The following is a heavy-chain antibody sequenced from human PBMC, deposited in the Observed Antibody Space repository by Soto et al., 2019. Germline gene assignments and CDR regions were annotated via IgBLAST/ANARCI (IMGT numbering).Heavy chain of an antibody. CDR3: TTDSPSYYYDSSGYYTSAFDY. CDR1: GFTFSNAW. V-gene: IGHV3-15*01. Sequence: EVQLVESGGGLVKPGGSLRLSCAASGFTFSNAWMSWVRQAPGKGLEWVGRIKSKTDGGTTDYAAPVKGRFTISREDTKNALYLQMNSLKTEDTAVYYCTTDSPSYYYDSSGYYTSAFDYWGQGTLVTVSS. CDR2: IKSKTDGGTT. J-gene: IGHJ4*02. D-gene: IGHD3-22*01.